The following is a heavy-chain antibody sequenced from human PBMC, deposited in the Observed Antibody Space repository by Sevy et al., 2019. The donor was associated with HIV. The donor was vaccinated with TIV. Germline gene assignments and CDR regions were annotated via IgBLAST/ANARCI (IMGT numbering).Heavy chain of an antibody. CDR1: GFTFDDYA. D-gene: IGHD7-27*01. J-gene: IGHJ2*01. Sequence: GRSLRLSCAASGFTFDDYAVHWVRQTPGKGLEWVSGISWNSGTKEYADSVKGRFTISRDNAKNSLYLQMNSLRAEDTAFYYCVKDLRPNWGYCYFDLWGRGTLVTISS. V-gene: IGHV3-9*01. CDR2: ISWNSGTK. CDR3: VKDLRPNWGYCYFDL.